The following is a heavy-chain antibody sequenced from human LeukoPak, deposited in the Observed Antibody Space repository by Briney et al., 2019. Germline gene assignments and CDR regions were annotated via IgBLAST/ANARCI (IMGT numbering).Heavy chain of an antibody. CDR1: GGSFSGYY. Sequence: SETLSLTCAVYGGSFSGYYWSWIRQPPGKGLEWIGEINHSGSTYYSPSLKSRVTISVDTSKNQFSLKLSSVTAADTAVYYCARHDYYDSSGYYSECFDPWGQGTLVTVSS. V-gene: IGHV4-34*01. CDR2: INHSGST. D-gene: IGHD3-22*01. CDR3: ARHDYYDSSGYYSECFDP. J-gene: IGHJ5*02.